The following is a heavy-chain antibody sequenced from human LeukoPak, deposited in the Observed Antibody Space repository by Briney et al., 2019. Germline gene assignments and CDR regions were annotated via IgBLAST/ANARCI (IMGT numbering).Heavy chain of an antibody. J-gene: IGHJ4*02. Sequence: ASVKVSCKASGYTFTSYGITWVRQAPGQGLEWMGWISPYNGNTNYAQKLQVRVTMTTDTSTSTAYMEVMSLRSDDTAVYYCARGGPYYYGSGGQFDFWGQGTLVTVSS. CDR1: GYTFTSYG. CDR3: ARGGPYYYGSGGQFDF. D-gene: IGHD3-22*01. V-gene: IGHV1-18*01. CDR2: ISPYNGNT.